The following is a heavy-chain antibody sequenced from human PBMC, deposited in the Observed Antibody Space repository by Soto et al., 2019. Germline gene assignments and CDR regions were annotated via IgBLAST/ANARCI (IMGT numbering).Heavy chain of an antibody. CDR2: ISSSSSYI. J-gene: IGHJ6*02. CDR3: ARDTQEDRGMDV. V-gene: IGHV3-21*01. CDR1: GFTFSSYS. Sequence: EVQLVESGGGLVKPGGSLSLSCAASGFTFSSYSMNWFRQAPGKGLEWVSSISSSSSYIYYADSVKGRFTISRDNAKNSLYLQMNSLRAEDTAVYYCARDTQEDRGMDVWGQGTTVTVSS. D-gene: IGHD2-15*01.